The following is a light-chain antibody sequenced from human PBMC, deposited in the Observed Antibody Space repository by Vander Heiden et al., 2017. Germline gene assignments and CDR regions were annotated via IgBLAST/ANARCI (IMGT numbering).Light chain of an antibody. CDR2: AAS. Sequence: AIRMTKSPSSFSASTGDRVTITCRASQGISSYLAWYQQKPGKAPKLLFYAASTLQSGVPSRFSGSGSWTDFTLTISCLQSEDFATYYCQQYYSYPLAFGQGTKVEIK. J-gene: IGKJ1*01. V-gene: IGKV1-8*01. CDR3: QQYYSYPLA. CDR1: QGISSY.